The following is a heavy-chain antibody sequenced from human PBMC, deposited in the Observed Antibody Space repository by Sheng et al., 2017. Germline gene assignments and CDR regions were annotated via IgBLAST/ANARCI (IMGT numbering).Heavy chain of an antibody. D-gene: IGHD6-6*01. V-gene: IGHV4-34*01. CDR2: INHSGST. J-gene: IGHJ5*02. Sequence: QVQLQQWGAGLLKPSETLSLTCAVYGGSFSGYYWSWIRQPPGKGLEWIGEINHSGSTNYNPSLKSRVTISVDTSKNQFSLKLSSVTAADTAVYYCARDEYSSSSGRSPGQEPNWFDPWGQGTLVTVSS. CDR1: GGSFSGYY. CDR3: ARDEYSSSSGRSPGQEPNWFDP.